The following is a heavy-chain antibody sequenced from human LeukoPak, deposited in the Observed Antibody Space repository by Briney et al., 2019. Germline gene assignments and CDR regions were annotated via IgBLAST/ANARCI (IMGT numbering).Heavy chain of an antibody. CDR2: IYYSGST. V-gene: IGHV4-39*07. D-gene: IGHD3-3*01. CDR3: ARVHNDFWSGYLNWFDP. Sequence: SETLSLTCTVSGGSISSSSYYWGWIRQPPGKGLEWIGSIYYSGSTYYNPSLKSRVTISVDTSKNQFSLKLSSVTAADTAVYYCARVHNDFWSGYLNWFDPWGQGTLVTVSS. CDR1: GGSISSSSYY. J-gene: IGHJ5*02.